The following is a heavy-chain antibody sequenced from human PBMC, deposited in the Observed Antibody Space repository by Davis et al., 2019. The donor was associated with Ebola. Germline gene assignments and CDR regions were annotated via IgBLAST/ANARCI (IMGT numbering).Heavy chain of an antibody. Sequence: AASVKVSCKASGYTFSSYGISWVRQAPGQGLEWMGWISGYNGNTNYAQKFQGRVTMTTDTSTSTAYMELSRLRSDDTAVYYCAREGYCSGGSCYHFDYWGQGTLVTVSS. V-gene: IGHV1-18*01. J-gene: IGHJ4*02. CDR3: AREGYCSGGSCYHFDY. D-gene: IGHD2-15*01. CDR2: ISGYNGNT. CDR1: GYTFSSYG.